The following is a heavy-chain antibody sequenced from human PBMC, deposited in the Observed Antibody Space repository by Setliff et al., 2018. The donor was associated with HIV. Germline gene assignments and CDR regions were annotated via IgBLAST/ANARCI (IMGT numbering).Heavy chain of an antibody. D-gene: IGHD3-22*01. V-gene: IGHV1-69*05. CDR2: IIPIFGTA. J-gene: IGHJ3*02. CDR1: GGTFSSYA. Sequence: GASVKVSCKASGGTFSSYAISWVRQAPGQGLEWMGGIIPIFGTANYAQKFQGRVTITTDESTSTAYMELSSLRSEDTAVYYCARGDYYYDSSGYYCVAAFDIWGQGTMVTVSS. CDR3: ARGDYYYDSSGYYCVAAFDI.